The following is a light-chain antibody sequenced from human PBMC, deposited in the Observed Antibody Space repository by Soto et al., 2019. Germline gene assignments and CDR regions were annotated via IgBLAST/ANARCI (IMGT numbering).Light chain of an antibody. CDR2: GAS. V-gene: IGKV3-15*01. Sequence: DIVMTQSPATLSVSAGERATLSCRASQTISSNLAWYQQKPGQTPRLLIYGASTRAAGIPARFSGSGSGTDFTLTISSLQSEDFAVYYCQQYNNWPPFTFGPGTKVDIK. CDR3: QQYNNWPPFT. J-gene: IGKJ3*01. CDR1: QTISSN.